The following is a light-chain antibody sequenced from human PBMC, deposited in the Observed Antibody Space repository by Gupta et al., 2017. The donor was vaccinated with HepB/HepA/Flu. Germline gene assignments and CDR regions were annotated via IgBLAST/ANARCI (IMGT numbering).Light chain of an antibody. CDR2: GAS. CDR3: QQWANAGWT. J-gene: IGKJ1*01. Sequence: ELVLTQSPGTLSLSPGERATLSCRASQPVGNIYVAWYQQKPGQAPRLLIYGASSRAAGIPDRFRGSGSGTDFSLTINRLEPEDFAVYYCQQWANAGWTFGQGTKVEIK. V-gene: IGKV3-20*01. CDR1: QPVGNIY.